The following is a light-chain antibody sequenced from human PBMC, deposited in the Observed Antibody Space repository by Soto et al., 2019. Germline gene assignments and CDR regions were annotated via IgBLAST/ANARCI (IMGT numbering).Light chain of an antibody. CDR1: QSVSTKD. J-gene: IGKJ2*01. Sequence: ELVLTQSPGALSLSLGERATLSCRASQSVSTKDVAWYQQKPGQAPSLLIYGTSNRGADVPDRFSATGSGTAFSLTVSRVQPEDVAVYDCEHDGGSPPDTFGGGTKLESK. CDR3: EHDGGSPPDT. V-gene: IGKV3-20*01. CDR2: GTS.